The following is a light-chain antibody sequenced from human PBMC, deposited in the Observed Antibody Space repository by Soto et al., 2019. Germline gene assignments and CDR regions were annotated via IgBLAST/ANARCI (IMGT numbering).Light chain of an antibody. CDR1: QSIGSW. J-gene: IGKJ1*01. V-gene: IGKV1-5*03. Sequence: DIQMTQSPSTLSASVGDRVTITCRASQSIGSWLAWNQQKPGRAPKLLIYKASSLESGVPSRFSGSGSGTEFTLTISSLQPDHFATYFCQQYNSYPWTFGQGTKVEIK. CDR2: KAS. CDR3: QQYNSYPWT.